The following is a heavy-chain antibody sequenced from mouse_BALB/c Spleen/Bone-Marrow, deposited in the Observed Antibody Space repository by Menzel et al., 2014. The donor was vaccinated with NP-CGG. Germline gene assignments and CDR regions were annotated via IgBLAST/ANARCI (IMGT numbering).Heavy chain of an antibody. V-gene: IGHV7-3*02. CDR1: GFTFTDYY. CDR2: IRNKAKGYTT. J-gene: IGHJ1*01. D-gene: IGHD2-12*01. CDR3: ARDRNNDTNWYFDV. Sequence: EVKLMESGGGLVQPGGSLRLSCATSGFTFTDYYMSWVRQPPGKAPEWLGFIRNKAKGYTTEYIPSVKGRFTISRDNSQSILYLQMNTLRAEDSATYYCARDRNNDTNWYFDVWGAGTTVTVSS.